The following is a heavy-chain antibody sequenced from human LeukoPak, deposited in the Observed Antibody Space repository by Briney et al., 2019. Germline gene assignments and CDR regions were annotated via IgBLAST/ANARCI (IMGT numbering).Heavy chain of an antibody. CDR2: INRSGST. J-gene: IGHJ4*02. V-gene: IGHV4-34*01. Sequence: RSSETLSLTCAVYGGSLSYYYWSWIRQPPEKGLEWIGEINRSGSTNYNPSLKSRASISVDTSKNQFSLKLSSVTAADTAVYYCARGGFYCGDDCYVDYWGQGTLVTVSS. D-gene: IGHD2-21*02. CDR3: ARGGFYCGDDCYVDY. CDR1: GGSLSYYY.